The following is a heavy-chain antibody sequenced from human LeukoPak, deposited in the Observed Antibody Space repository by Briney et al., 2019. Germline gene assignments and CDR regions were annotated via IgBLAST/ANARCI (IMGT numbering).Heavy chain of an antibody. CDR2: ISAYNGNT. CDR3: ASLAGVMAAAGTGDY. D-gene: IGHD6-13*01. J-gene: IGHJ4*02. V-gene: IGHV1-18*01. CDR1: GGTFSSYA. Sequence: GASVKVSCKASGGTFSSYAISWVRQAPGQGLEWMGWISAYNGNTNYAQKLQGRVTMTTDTSTSTAYMELRSLRSDDTAVYYCASLAGVMAAAGTGDYWGQGTLVTVSS.